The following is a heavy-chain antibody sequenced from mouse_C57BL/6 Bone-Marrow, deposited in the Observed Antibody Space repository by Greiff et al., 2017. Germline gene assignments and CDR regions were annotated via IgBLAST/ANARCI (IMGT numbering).Heavy chain of an antibody. CDR1: GFNIKDDY. J-gene: IGHJ2*01. Sequence: VQLQQSGAELVRPGASVKLSCTASGFNIKDDYMHWVKQRPEQGLEWIGWLDPENGDTEYASKFQGKATITAATSSNTAYLQLSSLTSEDTAVYYCTTTVVPRDYFDYWGQGTTLTVSS. CDR2: LDPENGDT. D-gene: IGHD1-1*01. CDR3: TTTVVPRDYFDY. V-gene: IGHV14-4*01.